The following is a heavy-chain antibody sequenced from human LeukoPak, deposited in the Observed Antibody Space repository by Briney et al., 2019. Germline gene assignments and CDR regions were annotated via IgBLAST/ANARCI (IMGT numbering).Heavy chain of an antibody. CDR2: INHSGST. CDR1: GGSFSGYY. CDR3: ARKDYYGSGLSYYYYMDV. Sequence: SETLSLTCAVYGGSFSGYYWSWIRQPPGKGLEWIGEINHSGSTNYNPSLKSRVTISVDTSKNQFSLKLSSVTAADTAVYYCARKDYYGSGLSYYYYMDVWGKGTTVTVSS. V-gene: IGHV4-34*01. D-gene: IGHD3-10*01. J-gene: IGHJ6*03.